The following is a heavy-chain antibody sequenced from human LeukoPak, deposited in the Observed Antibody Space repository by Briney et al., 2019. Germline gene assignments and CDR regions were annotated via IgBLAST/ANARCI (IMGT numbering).Heavy chain of an antibody. CDR3: ARGRYYDFWSGYYYYFDY. V-gene: IGHV4-39*07. CDR1: GGSVSSGSYY. D-gene: IGHD3-3*01. CDR2: INHSGST. J-gene: IGHJ4*02. Sequence: SETLSLTCTVSGGSVSSGSYYWSWIRQPPGKGLEWIGEINHSGSTNYNPSLKSRVTISVDTSKNQFSLKLSSVTAADTAVYYCARGRYYDFWSGYYYYFDYWGQGTLVTVSS.